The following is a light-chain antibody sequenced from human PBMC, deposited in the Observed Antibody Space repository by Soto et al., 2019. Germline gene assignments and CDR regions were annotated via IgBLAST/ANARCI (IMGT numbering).Light chain of an antibody. CDR3: RHYNTYSPPYT. J-gene: IGKJ2*01. CDR1: QSISYW. V-gene: IGKV1-5*03. CDR2: KAS. Sequence: DIQMTQSPSTLSGSVGERVTITCRASQSISYWLAWYQQKPGKAPNLLIYKASSLESGVPSRFSGSGSGTEFTLTITSLQPDDFATYYCRHYNTYSPPYTFGQGTKLEI.